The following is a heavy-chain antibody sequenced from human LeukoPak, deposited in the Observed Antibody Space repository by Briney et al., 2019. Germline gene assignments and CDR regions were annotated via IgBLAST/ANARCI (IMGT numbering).Heavy chain of an antibody. D-gene: IGHD2-15*01. Sequence: PSETLSLTCTVSGGSISSGGYYWSWIRQHPGKGLEWIGYIYYSGSTYYNPSLKSRVTISVDTSKNQFSLKLSSVTAADTAVYYCTREEDTVPDYWGQGTLVTVSS. CDR1: GGSISSGGYY. CDR2: IYYSGST. J-gene: IGHJ4*02. V-gene: IGHV4-31*03. CDR3: TREEDTVPDY.